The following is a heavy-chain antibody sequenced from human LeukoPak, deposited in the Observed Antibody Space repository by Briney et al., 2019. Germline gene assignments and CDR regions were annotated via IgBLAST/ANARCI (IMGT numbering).Heavy chain of an antibody. D-gene: IGHD6-13*01. CDR1: GFTFSSYA. CDR3: AKDLLQQLAFDY. J-gene: IGHJ4*02. Sequence: GGSLRLSCAASGFTFSSYAMSWVRQAPGKGLEWVSAMSGSGGSTYYADSVKGRFTISRDNSKNTLYLQMNSLRAEDTAVYYCAKDLLQQLAFDYWGQGTLVTVSS. V-gene: IGHV3-23*01. CDR2: MSGSGGST.